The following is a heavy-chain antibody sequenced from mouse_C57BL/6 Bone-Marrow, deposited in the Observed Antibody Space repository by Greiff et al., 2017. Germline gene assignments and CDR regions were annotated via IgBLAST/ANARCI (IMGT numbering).Heavy chain of an antibody. Sequence: QVQLQQSGAELVRPGASVKLSCKASGYTFTDYYINWVKQRPGQGLEWIARIYPGSGNTYYNEKFKGKATLTAEKSSCTAYMQLSSLTSEDSAVYFCAYYYGAMDYWGQGTSVTVSS. CDR1: GYTFTDYY. V-gene: IGHV1-76*01. CDR2: IYPGSGNT. J-gene: IGHJ4*01. CDR3: AYYYGAMDY. D-gene: IGHD1-1*01.